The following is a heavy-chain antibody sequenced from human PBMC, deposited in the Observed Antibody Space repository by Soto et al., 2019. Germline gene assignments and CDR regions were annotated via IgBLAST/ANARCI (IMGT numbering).Heavy chain of an antibody. Sequence: ASLKVSCKASGCTFTGYGMHWVRQAPVRGLDWMGCINPKSGGTNYAQKFQGWGTMTRYTSTSTVYMEVSSLRSEDTAVYYCARPQPAGVSNYYYRYGMDVWGQGTTVTVSS. J-gene: IGHJ6*02. CDR2: INPKSGGT. D-gene: IGHD2-2*01. CDR3: ARPQPAGVSNYYYRYGMDV. V-gene: IGHV1-2*04. CDR1: GCTFTGYG.